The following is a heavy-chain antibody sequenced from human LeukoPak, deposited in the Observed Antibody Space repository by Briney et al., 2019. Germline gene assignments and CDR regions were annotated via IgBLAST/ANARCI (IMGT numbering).Heavy chain of an antibody. J-gene: IGHJ4*02. V-gene: IGHV1-69*05. Sequence: ASVKVSCKASGGTFSSYAISWVRQAPGQGLEWMGGIIPILGTANYAQKFQGRVTITTDESTSTAYMELSSLRSEDTAVYYCARSHGYSNYEVGYIDYWGQGTLVTVSS. CDR1: GGTFSSYA. CDR2: IIPILGTA. CDR3: ARSHGYSNYEVGYIDY. D-gene: IGHD4-11*01.